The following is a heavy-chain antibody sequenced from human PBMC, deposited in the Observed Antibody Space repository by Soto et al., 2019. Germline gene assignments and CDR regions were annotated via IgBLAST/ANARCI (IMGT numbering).Heavy chain of an antibody. CDR1: GGTFSSYA. Sequence: SVKVSCKASGGTFSSYAISWVRQAPGQGLEWMGGIIPIFGTVNYAQKFQGRVTITADESMSKAYMELSSLRSEDTAVYYFAQIGSDGTHPYYYSGMRVWGQAATVNVSS. CDR2: IIPIFGTV. V-gene: IGHV1-69*13. CDR3: AQIGSDGTHPYYYSGMRV. J-gene: IGHJ6*02. D-gene: IGHD1-1*01.